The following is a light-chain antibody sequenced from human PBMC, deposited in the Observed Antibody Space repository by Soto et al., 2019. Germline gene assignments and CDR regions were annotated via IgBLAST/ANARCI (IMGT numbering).Light chain of an antibody. CDR1: QSVSNS. CDR2: AAS. J-gene: IGKJ2*01. V-gene: IGKV1-39*01. Sequence: DIQMTQSPSSLSASVGDRVTVTCRASQSVSNSLNWYQQKPGKAPKLLIFAASSLHSGVPSRFSGSGSGTDFTLTVSSLQPGDFATYYCQQTYSTPHTFGQGTKLEIK. CDR3: QQTYSTPHT.